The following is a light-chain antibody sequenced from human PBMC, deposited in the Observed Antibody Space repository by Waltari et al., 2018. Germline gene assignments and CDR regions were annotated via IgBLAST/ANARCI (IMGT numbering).Light chain of an antibody. Sequence: DIVLTQSPDSLAVSLGERATINCKSSQSLLSSFNSKTYIAWYQQKPGQPPKLIINWASVRGSGVPERFRGSGSETDFTLTISSLQAEDVAVYYCHHYYIPPLTFGQGTRLEIK. V-gene: IGKV4-1*01. CDR2: WAS. CDR3: HHYYIPPLT. J-gene: IGKJ5*01. CDR1: QSLLSSFNSKTY.